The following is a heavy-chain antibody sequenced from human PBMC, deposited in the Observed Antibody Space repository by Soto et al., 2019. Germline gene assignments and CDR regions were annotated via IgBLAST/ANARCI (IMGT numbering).Heavy chain of an antibody. J-gene: IGHJ4*02. V-gene: IGHV4-30-4*01. CDR1: GCSISSGDYC. D-gene: IGHD4-4*01. Sequence: TLSLTCTVSGCSISSGDYCWTWSRQSPGKGLEWIGYIYNSGATYDNPSLRSRLTISVDTSKNQFYLKLSFVTAADTAVYYCASARLHYRTVDYWGQGTLVPVSS. CDR3: ASARLHYRTVDY. CDR2: IYNSGAT.